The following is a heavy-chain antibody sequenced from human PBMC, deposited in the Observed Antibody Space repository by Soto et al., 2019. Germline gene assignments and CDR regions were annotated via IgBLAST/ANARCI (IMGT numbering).Heavy chain of an antibody. J-gene: IGHJ4*02. CDR2: ISAYSGNT. V-gene: IGHV1-18*01. CDR1: GYTFTSYG. CDR3: ARDLDILTGSYSFDY. Sequence: QVQLVQSGAEVKKPGASVKVSCKASGYTFTSYGISWVRQAPGQGLDWMGWISAYSGNTNYAQKLQGRVTMTTDTSRCTAYRALRTLRLDDTAVYYCARDLDILTGSYSFDYWGQGTLVTVSS. D-gene: IGHD3-9*01.